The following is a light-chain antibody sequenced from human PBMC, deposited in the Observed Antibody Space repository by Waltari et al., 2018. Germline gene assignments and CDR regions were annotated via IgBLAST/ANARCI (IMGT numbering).Light chain of an antibody. J-gene: IGKJ4*01. CDR1: QSVTTS. V-gene: IGKV3-11*01. CDR3: HQRTSWPLT. CDR2: DAS. Sequence: EIVLTQSPATLSLSPGERATLSCRASQSVTTSLAWYQQKPGQAPRLLIFDASDRATGVPARFSGSGSGTDFTLTISSLDPEDFAVYFCHQRTSWPLTFGGGTQVEFK.